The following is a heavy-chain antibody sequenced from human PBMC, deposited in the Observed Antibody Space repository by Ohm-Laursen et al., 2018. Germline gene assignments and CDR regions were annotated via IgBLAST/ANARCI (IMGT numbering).Heavy chain of an antibody. CDR2: ISSSGSTI. D-gene: IGHD4-23*01. V-gene: IGHV3-11*01. J-gene: IGHJ1*01. Sequence: GSLRLSCAASGFTFSEYYMSWIRQAPGKGLEWVSYISSSGSTIYYADSVKGRFTISRDNAKNSLYLQMNSLRAEDTAVYYCARERVTPGYFQHWGQGTLVTVSS. CDR1: GFTFSEYY. CDR3: ARERVTPGYFQH.